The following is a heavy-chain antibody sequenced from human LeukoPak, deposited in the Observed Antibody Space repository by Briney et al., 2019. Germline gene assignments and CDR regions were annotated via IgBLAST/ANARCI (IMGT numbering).Heavy chain of an antibody. V-gene: IGHV4-4*07. CDR2: IYTSETT. D-gene: IGHD4-11*01. J-gene: IGHJ4*02. CDR3: AKSPPNSNYIDY. Sequence: SETLSLTCTVSGGSINSYYWSWIRQPAGKGLEWIGRIYTSETTNYNPSLKSRVTMSVDTSKNQFSLKLSSVTAAGTAVYYCAKSPPNSNYIDYWGQGTLVTVSS. CDR1: GGSINSYY.